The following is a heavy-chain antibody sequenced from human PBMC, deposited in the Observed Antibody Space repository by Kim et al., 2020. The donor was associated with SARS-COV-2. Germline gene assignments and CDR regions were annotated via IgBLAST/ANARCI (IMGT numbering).Heavy chain of an antibody. CDR3: ARGRSGFDYYYYGMDV. Sequence: SLKSRVTISVDTSKNQFSLKLSSVTAADTAVYYCARGRSGFDYYYYGMDVWGQGTTVTVSS. J-gene: IGHJ6*02. D-gene: IGHD3-3*01. V-gene: IGHV4-59*09.